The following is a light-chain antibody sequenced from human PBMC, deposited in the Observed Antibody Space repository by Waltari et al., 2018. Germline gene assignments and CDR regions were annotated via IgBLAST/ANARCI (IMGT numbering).Light chain of an antibody. CDR3: QQYNNWPLWT. J-gene: IGKJ1*01. CDR2: GAS. Sequence: EIVMTQSPATLSVSPGERATLSCRASQRVSSNLAWYQQKPGQAPRLLIYGASIRATGIPARFSGSGSGTECTLTISSLQSEDFAVYYCQQYNNWPLWTFGQGTNVEIK. CDR1: QRVSSN. V-gene: IGKV3-15*01.